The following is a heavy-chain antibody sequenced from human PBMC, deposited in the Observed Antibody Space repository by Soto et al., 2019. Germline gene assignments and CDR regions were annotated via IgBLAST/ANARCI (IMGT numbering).Heavy chain of an antibody. Sequence: SLKPSCKAPGYTITSTGISWGRQAPGQGLEWMGWISAYNGNTNYAQKLQGRVTMTTDTSTSTAYMELRSLRSDDTAVYYCARDPDCCGCTSYPGAFDSWG. CDR1: GYTITSTG. V-gene: IGHV1-18*01. CDR3: ARDPDCCGCTSYPGAFDS. D-gene: IGHD2-15*01. J-gene: IGHJ3*02. CDR2: ISAYNGNT.